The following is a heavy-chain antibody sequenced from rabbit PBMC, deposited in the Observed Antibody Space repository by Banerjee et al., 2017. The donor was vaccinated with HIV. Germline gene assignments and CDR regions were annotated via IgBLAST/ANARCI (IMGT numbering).Heavy chain of an antibody. D-gene: IGHD4-1*01. Sequence: QEQLEESGGDLVQPEGSLTLTCTASGFSFSSGYDMCWVRQAPGKGLEWIACIYVADSRYTYYASWAKGRFTISKTSSTTVTLTMTSLTVADTATYFCARDIRAGAVGHGIGVNLWGPGTLVTVS. CDR1: GFSFSSGYD. V-gene: IGHV1S45*01. CDR2: IYVADSRYT. CDR3: ARDIRAGAVGHGIGVNL. J-gene: IGHJ4*01.